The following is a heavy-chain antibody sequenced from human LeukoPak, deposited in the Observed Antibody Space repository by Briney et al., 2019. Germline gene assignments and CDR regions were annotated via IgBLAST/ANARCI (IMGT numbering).Heavy chain of an antibody. CDR2: IYHTGIT. CDR3: ARVFELGMNAVDL. D-gene: IGHD7-27*01. J-gene: IGHJ3*01. CDR1: GASITNRNW. V-gene: IGHV4-4*02. Sequence: SGPTLVNPSGTMSLTCAISGASITNRNWWSWVRQPPGKGLEWIGEIYHTGITKYSPSLKSRVTISVDKSKNQFSLNVTSVTAADTAMYYCARVFELGMNAVDLWGQGTMVTVSS.